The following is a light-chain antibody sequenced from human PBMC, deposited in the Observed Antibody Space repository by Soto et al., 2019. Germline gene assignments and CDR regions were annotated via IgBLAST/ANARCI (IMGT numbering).Light chain of an antibody. CDR1: NSDVGGYNY. CDR2: DVS. J-gene: IGLJ2*01. V-gene: IGLV2-14*01. Sequence: QSALTQPASVSGSPGQSITVSCTGTNSDVGGYNYVSWYQQHPGKAPKLMIYDVSDRPSGVSNRFSGSKSGNTASLTISGLQAEDEAEYYCSSYTSSSTLVVFGGGTKLTVL. CDR3: SSYTSSSTLVV.